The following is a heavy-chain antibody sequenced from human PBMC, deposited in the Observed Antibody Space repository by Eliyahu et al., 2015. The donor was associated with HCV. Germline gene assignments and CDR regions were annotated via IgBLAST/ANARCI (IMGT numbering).Heavy chain of an antibody. Sequence: QVQLVESGGGVVQPGRSLRLSCAASGFXFXXXGMHWVRQVPGKGXEWVGVIRSDGSNTYYADSVKGRFSISRDNSKNTLYLQMNGLRAEDTAVYYCGRGNRGRIVIDFWGQGTLVTVSS. J-gene: IGHJ4*02. CDR2: IRSDGSNT. V-gene: IGHV3-33*01. CDR1: GFXFXXXG. D-gene: IGHD2/OR15-2a*01. CDR3: GRGNRGRIVIDF.